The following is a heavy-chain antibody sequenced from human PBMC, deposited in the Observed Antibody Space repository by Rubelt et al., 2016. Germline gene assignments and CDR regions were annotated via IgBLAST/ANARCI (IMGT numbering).Heavy chain of an antibody. CDR1: GFTFSSYA. V-gene: IGHV3-23*01. J-gene: IGHJ4*02. D-gene: IGHD6-19*01. CDR2: ISGSGGST. Sequence: EVQLLESGGGLVQPGGSLRLSCAASGFTFSSYAMSWVRQAPGKGLEWVSAISGSGGSTYYADSVKGRFTISRDNSKKTVDLEMNSLRGEETAVYYWAKGLRTDSSGRPGWGQGTLVTVSS. CDR3: AKGLRTDSSGRPG.